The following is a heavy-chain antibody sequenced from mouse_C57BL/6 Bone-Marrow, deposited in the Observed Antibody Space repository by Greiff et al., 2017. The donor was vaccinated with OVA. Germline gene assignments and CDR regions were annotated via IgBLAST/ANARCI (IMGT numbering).Heavy chain of an antibody. CDR1: GYTFTEYT. CDR2: FYPGSGSI. CDR3: ARHLTGYYAMDY. Sequence: VKLQESGAELVKPGASVKLSCKASGYTFTEYTIHWVKQRSGQGLEWIGWFYPGSGSIKYNEKFKDKATLTADKSYSTVYMELSRLTSEDSAVYFCARHLTGYYAMDYWGQGTSVTVSS. V-gene: IGHV1-62-2*01. J-gene: IGHJ4*01. D-gene: IGHD4-1*01.